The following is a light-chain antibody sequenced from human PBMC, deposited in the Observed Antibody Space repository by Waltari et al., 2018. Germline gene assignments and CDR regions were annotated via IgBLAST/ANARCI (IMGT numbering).Light chain of an antibody. V-gene: IGLV2-23*01. CDR2: EGI. CDR1: SRDLGSYNL. CDR3: CSYAGSHVV. J-gene: IGLJ2*01. Sequence: QSALTQPASVSGSPGQSITISCPGTSRDLGSYNLVSWYQQHPGKAPKLMIYEGIKRPSGVSNRFSGSKSGNTASLTISGLQAEDEADYYCCSYAGSHVVFGGGTKLTVL.